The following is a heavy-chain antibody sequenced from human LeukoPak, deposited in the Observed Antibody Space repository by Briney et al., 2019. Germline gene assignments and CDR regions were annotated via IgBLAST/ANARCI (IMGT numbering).Heavy chain of an antibody. Sequence: PGGSLRLSCVVSGFTFDSHAMSWVRQAPRKGLEWVSGISGSGISLYYADAVKGRFTISRDNSKNTLNLQMNSLRAEDTAVYYCAKAGKFTSGWYGDWGQGTQVTVSS. CDR2: ISGSGISL. CDR1: GFTFDSHA. V-gene: IGHV3-23*01. D-gene: IGHD6-19*01. CDR3: AKAGKFTSGWYGD. J-gene: IGHJ1*01.